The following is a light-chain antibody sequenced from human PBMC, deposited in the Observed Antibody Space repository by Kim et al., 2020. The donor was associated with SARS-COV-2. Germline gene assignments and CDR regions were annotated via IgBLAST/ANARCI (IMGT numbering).Light chain of an antibody. CDR1: VLAKRY. Sequence: VSVSPGQTAGITCSGDVLAKRYARWFQQKPGQAPVMVIYKDSERPSGIPERFSGSSSGTTVTLTISGAQVEDEADYYCYSAADKGVFGGGTQLTVL. CDR3: YSAADKGV. V-gene: IGLV3-27*01. CDR2: KDS. J-gene: IGLJ3*02.